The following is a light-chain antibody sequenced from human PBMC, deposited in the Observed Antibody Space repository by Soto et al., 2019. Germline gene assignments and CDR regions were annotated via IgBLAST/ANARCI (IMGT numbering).Light chain of an antibody. CDR1: QNIIPW. J-gene: IGKJ4*01. CDR3: QQYERYPMT. V-gene: IGKV1-5*03. Sequence: DSQMTQFPSTLSASVGEKVTITCRASQNIIPWLAWYQKKPGKAPKILISKASTLQSGVPPRFSGSGSGTEFTLTISSLQPDDFATYYCQQYERYPMTFGGGTKVDIK. CDR2: KAS.